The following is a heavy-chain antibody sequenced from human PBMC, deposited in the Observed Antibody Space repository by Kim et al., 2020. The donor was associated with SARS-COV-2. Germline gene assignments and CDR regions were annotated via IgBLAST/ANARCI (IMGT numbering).Heavy chain of an antibody. CDR2: GRT. CDR3: ARVTENWFDT. J-gene: IGHJ5*02. V-gene: IGHV4-39*01. Sequence: GRTYYNPSLKSRVTMPVDTSKNQFSLKLSSVTAADTVVYYCARVTENWFDTWGQGILVTVSS. D-gene: IGHD2-21*02.